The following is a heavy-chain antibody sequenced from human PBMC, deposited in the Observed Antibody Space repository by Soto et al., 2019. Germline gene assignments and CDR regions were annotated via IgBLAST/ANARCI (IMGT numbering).Heavy chain of an antibody. J-gene: IGHJ4*02. V-gene: IGHV1-3*01. CDR3: ARVSGWYFLDY. Sequence: ASVKVSCKASGYTFTSYAMHWVRQAPGQRLEWMGWINAGNGNTKYSQKFQGRVTITRDTSASTVYMELSSLRPEDTAVYYCARVSGWYFLDYWGQGTLVTVSS. CDR2: INAGNGNT. CDR1: GYTFTSYA. D-gene: IGHD6-19*01.